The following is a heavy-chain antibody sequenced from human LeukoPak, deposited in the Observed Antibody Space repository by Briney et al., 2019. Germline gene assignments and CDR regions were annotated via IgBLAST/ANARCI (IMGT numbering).Heavy chain of an antibody. J-gene: IGHJ4*02. CDR3: ARGYSSSFPFDY. Sequence: SESLSLTCTVSGASISSSSYYWGWLRHPPGKGLEWIGSIYYSGSTYYNPSLKSRVTISVDTSKNQFSLKLSSVTAADTAVYYCARGYSSSFPFDYWGQGTLVTVSS. CDR1: GASISSSSYY. CDR2: IYYSGST. V-gene: IGHV4-39*07. D-gene: IGHD6-6*01.